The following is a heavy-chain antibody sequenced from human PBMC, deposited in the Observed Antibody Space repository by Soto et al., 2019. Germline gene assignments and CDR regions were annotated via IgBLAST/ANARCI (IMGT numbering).Heavy chain of an antibody. CDR2: IRPSSSPK. J-gene: IGHJ4*02. Sequence: QLGGSLRLSCAASGFTFSDYNMNWVRQAPGKGLEWIAHIRPSSSPKNYADSVKGRFTNSRENAKNSLYLQMNSLRDEDTAVYYCATETYDRTHWGQGTLVTVSS. CDR1: GFTFSDYN. D-gene: IGHD3-22*01. CDR3: ATETYDRTH. V-gene: IGHV3-48*02.